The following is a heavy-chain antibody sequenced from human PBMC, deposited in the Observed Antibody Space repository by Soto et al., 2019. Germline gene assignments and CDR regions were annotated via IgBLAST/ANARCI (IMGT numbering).Heavy chain of an antibody. J-gene: IGHJ4*02. CDR2: IHSSGNL. CDR3: ARDVGKNY. D-gene: IGHD3-10*01. V-gene: IGHV4-4*07. Sequence: PSETLSLTCTVSGASVSSYYWSWFRQPVGKGLEWIGRIHSSGNLNYNPSLESRVTMSLDTSKNQFSLRLTSVTAADTALYLCARDVGKNYWGQGSRVTVSS. CDR1: GASVSSYY.